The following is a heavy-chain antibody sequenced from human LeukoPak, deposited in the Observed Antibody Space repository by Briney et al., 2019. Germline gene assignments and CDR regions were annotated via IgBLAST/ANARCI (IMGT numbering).Heavy chain of an antibody. V-gene: IGHV4-59*01. J-gene: IGHJ6*02. Sequence: SSETLSPTCTVSGGSISSYYWSWIRQPPGKGLEWIGYIYYSGSTNYNPSLKSRVTISVDTSKNQFSLKLSSVTAADTAVYYCARQYYDPAGMDVWGQGTTVTVSS. CDR2: IYYSGST. CDR1: GGSISSYY. CDR3: ARQYYDPAGMDV. D-gene: IGHD3-3*01.